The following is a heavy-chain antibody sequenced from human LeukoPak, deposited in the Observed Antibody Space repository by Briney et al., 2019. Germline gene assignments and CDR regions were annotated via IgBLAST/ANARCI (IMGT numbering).Heavy chain of an antibody. V-gene: IGHV4-59*01. D-gene: IGHD2-2*01. Sequence: SETLSLTCTVSGGSISSYYWSWIRQPPGKGLEWIGYIYYSGRTSYNPSLKSRVTISIDTSKNQFSLRLSSVAAADTAVYFCARGLSSTRRESDYWGQGTLVTVSS. CDR1: GGSISSYY. J-gene: IGHJ4*02. CDR2: IYYSGRT. CDR3: ARGLSSTRRESDY.